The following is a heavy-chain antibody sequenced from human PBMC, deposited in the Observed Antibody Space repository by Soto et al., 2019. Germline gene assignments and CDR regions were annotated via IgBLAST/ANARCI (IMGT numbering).Heavy chain of an antibody. V-gene: IGHV4-34*01. CDR1: GWSFSGYY. CDR3: ARTSSYYYYYYMDV. CDR2: INHSGST. J-gene: IGHJ6*03. D-gene: IGHD6-6*01. Sequence: SETLSLTFAVYGWSFSGYYWSWIRQPPGKGLEWIGEINHSGSTNYNPSLKSRVTISVDTSKNQFSLKLSSVTAADTAVYYCARTSSYYYYYYMDVWGKGTTVTVSS.